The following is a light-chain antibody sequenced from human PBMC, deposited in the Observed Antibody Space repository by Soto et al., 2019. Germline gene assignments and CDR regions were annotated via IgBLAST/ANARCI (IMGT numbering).Light chain of an antibody. CDR3: LSFDSSLSVV. V-gene: IGLV1-44*01. CDR2: GNT. J-gene: IGLJ2*01. Sequence: QSVLTQAPSASGTPGQRVTISCSGSSSNIGSNTVSWYQQVPGTAPKLLIYGNTNRPSGVPDRFSGSKSGTSASLAITGLQAEDEADYYCLSFDSSLSVVFGGGTKLTVL. CDR1: SSNIGSNT.